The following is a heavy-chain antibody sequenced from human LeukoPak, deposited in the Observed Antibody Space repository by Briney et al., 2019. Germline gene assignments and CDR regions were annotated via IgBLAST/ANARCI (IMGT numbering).Heavy chain of an antibody. CDR2: IKQDGSEK. CDR1: GFTFSSYW. CDR3: ARYSYLYYYDSHFDY. Sequence: GSLRLSCAASGFTFSSYWMSWVRQAPGKGLEWVANIKQDGSEKYYVDSVKGRFTISRDNAKNSLYLQMNSLRAEDTAVYYCARYSYLYYYDSHFDYWGQGTLVTVSS. V-gene: IGHV3-7*01. J-gene: IGHJ4*02. D-gene: IGHD3-22*01.